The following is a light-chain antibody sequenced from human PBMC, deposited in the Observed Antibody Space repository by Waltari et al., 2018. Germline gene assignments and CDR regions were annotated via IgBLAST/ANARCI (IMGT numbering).Light chain of an antibody. Sequence: DIQLTQSPSTLSASVGDRVTITCRASQSSADWLAWYQQKPGKAPKLLIYKASSVDMGVPSRFSGCGSGTEFTLTISSLQPDDFATYHCQQYASYPYTFGQGTKLEIK. CDR1: QSSADW. V-gene: IGKV1-5*03. CDR3: QQYASYPYT. CDR2: KAS. J-gene: IGKJ2*01.